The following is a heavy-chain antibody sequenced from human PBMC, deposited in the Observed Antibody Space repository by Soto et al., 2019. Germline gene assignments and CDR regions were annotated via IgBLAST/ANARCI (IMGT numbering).Heavy chain of an antibody. CDR1: AYTFIGHI. CDR3: ARDLFPAEKNWNDAYNYFDP. Sequence: GKVACKTSAYTFIGHIIYWLRHAPGQGLELLGWINPKSGDKLYAQKFQGRVSMTRDTSISTVYMELTRLTSDDTAVYYCARDLFPAEKNWNDAYNYFDPWGQGTMVTVSS. J-gene: IGHJ5*02. D-gene: IGHD1-1*01. CDR2: INPKSGDK. V-gene: IGHV1-2*02.